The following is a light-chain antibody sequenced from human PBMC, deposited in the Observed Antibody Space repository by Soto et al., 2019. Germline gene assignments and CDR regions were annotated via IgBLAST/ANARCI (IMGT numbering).Light chain of an antibody. V-gene: IGKV1-39*01. Sequence: IERREAPAFLSPWLRDSETITYRASQSISSYLNWYQQKPGKAPKLLIYAASYLQTGVPPRFSCCGSGTDFVLRIGSPPSEHIGTSYRPPSGSSGLNFGGGPK. J-gene: IGKJ4*01. CDR2: AAS. CDR1: QSISSY. CDR3: PPSGSSGLN.